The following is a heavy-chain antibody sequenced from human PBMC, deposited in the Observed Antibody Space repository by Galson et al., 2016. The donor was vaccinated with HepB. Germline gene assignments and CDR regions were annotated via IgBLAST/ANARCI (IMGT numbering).Heavy chain of an antibody. J-gene: IGHJ4*02. Sequence: SLRLSCAASGFTFSNYAMSWVRQAPGKGLEWVSSISGSGGTKYYADSVKGRFTISRDKSKNTLYLQMNSLRGEDTAVYYCAKDLDGYTYGYSYSDHWGQGTLVTVSS. CDR1: GFTFSNYA. CDR2: ISGSGGTK. CDR3: AKDLDGYTYGYSYSDH. V-gene: IGHV3-23*01. D-gene: IGHD5-18*01.